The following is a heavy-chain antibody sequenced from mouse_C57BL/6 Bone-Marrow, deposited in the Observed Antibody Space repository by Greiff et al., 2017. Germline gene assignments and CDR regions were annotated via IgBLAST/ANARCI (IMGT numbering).Heavy chain of an antibody. CDR2: INPNNGGT. J-gene: IGHJ2*01. V-gene: IGHV1-18*01. CDR3: ARLSYYGSSLHFDY. CDR1: GYTFTDYN. Sequence: VHVKQSGPELVKPGASVKIPCKASGYTFTDYNMDWVKQSHGKSLEWIGDINPNNGGTIYNQKFKGKATLTVDKSSSTAYMELRSLTSEDTAVYYCARLSYYGSSLHFDYWGQGTTLTVSS. D-gene: IGHD1-1*01.